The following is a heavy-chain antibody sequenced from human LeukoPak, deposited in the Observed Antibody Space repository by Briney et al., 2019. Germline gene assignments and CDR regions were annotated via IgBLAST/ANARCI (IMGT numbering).Heavy chain of an antibody. CDR2: IYYSGST. Sequence: SETLSLTCLVAARSISSYYSSCIRQPPGKGLEWIGSIYYSGSTNYNPSLKSRVTISVDSSKTQFSLKLSSVTAADTAVYYCARQDSSGSLTADWGQGTLVTVSS. CDR3: ARQDSSGSLTAD. V-gene: IGHV4-59*08. D-gene: IGHD6-19*01. CDR1: ARSISSYY. J-gene: IGHJ4*02.